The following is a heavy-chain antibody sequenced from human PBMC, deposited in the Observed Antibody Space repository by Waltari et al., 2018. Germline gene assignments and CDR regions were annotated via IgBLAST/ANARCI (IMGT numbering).Heavy chain of an antibody. CDR3: ARDPDIVVVPAAKDDY. J-gene: IGHJ4*02. CDR1: GGNFSSNT. Sequence: QVQLVQSGAEVKKPGFSVKVSCKASGGNFSSNTISWVRQATGQGLEWMGRIIPILGIANYAQKFQGRVTITADKSTSTAYMELSSLRSEDTAVYYCARDPDIVVVPAAKDDYWGQGTLVTVSS. D-gene: IGHD2-2*01. V-gene: IGHV1-69*08. CDR2: IIPILGIA.